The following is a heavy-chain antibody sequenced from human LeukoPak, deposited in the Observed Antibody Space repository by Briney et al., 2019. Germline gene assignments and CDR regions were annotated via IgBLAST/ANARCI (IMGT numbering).Heavy chain of an antibody. D-gene: IGHD6-6*01. CDR2: ISYDGSNK. J-gene: IGHJ5*02. V-gene: IGHV3-30-3*01. CDR1: GFTFSSYA. Sequence: GGSLRLSCAASGFTFSSYAMHWVRQAPGKGLEWVAVISYDGSNKYYADSVKGRFTISRDNSKNTLYLQMNSLRAEDTAVYYCANAIAAHHWGQGTLVTVSS. CDR3: ANAIAAHH.